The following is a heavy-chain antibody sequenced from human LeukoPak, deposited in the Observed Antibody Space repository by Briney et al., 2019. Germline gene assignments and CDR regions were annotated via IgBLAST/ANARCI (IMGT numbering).Heavy chain of an antibody. D-gene: IGHD6-13*01. CDR3: AKGYSSSWYNWFDP. CDR2: ISGSGGCE. Sequence: GSLRLSCAASGFTFCIDAMSWVRQAPGKGLEWVSAISGSGGCEYYAESVKGRFTIYRDNSKNTLYLQMNSLRAEDTAVYYCAKGYSSSWYNWFDPWGQGTLVTVSS. J-gene: IGHJ5*02. V-gene: IGHV3-23*01. CDR1: GFTFCIDA.